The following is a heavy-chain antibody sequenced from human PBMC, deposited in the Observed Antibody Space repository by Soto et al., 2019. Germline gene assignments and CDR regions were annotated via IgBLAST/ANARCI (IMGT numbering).Heavy chain of an antibody. V-gene: IGHV3-30-3*01. D-gene: IGHD3-10*01. CDR3: ARDLLDSGQAGVDYFDY. J-gene: IGHJ4*02. CDR2: ISYDGSNK. CDR1: GFTFSSYA. Sequence: QVQLVESGGGVVQPGRSLRLSCAASGFTFSSYAMHWVRQAPGKGLEWVAVISYDGSNKYYADSVKGRFTISRDNSKNTLYLQMNSLRAEDTAVYYCARDLLDSGQAGVDYFDYWGQGTLVTVSS.